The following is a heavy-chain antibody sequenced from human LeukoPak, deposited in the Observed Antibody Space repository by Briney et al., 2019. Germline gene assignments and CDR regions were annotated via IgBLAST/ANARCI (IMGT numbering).Heavy chain of an antibody. V-gene: IGHV2-5*02. CDR1: GFARRTSGVG. J-gene: IGHJ4*02. Sequence: SGPKLVNHTPALTLTCTFSGFARRTSGVGVGWIRQPPGKALEWLALIYWDDDNRYSPSLKSRLTITKDSSKNRLVLTMTNMDPVDTATYYCAHSPRGYSYGYGWYYFDYWGQGTLVTVSS. CDR2: IYWDDDN. CDR3: AHSPRGYSYGYGWYYFDY. D-gene: IGHD5-18*01.